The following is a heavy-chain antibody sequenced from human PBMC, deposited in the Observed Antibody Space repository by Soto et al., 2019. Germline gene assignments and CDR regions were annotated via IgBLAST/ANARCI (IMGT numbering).Heavy chain of an antibody. D-gene: IGHD3-10*01. CDR3: ASSMGRGGNDY. V-gene: IGHV3-7*05. Sequence: EVQRVESGGGLVQPGGSLSLSCAASGFTFSDYWMSWVRQAPGKGLECVANIKTDGSEKYYVDPVKGRFTISRDNAKNSLYLQMNSLRAEDTAVYYCASSMGRGGNDYWGQGTLVAVSS. J-gene: IGHJ4*02. CDR2: IKTDGSEK. CDR1: GFTFSDYW.